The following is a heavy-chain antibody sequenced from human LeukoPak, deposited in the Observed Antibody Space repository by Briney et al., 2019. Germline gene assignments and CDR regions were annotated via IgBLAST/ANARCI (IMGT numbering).Heavy chain of an antibody. V-gene: IGHV1-69*05. CDR1: GGTFSSYA. CDR3: AREWELLRYFDY. J-gene: IGHJ4*02. D-gene: IGHD1-26*01. Sequence: ASVKVSCKASGGTFSSYAISWVRQAPGQGLEWMGGIIPIFGTANYAQKFQGRATMTRDTSISTAYMELSRLRSDDTAVYYCAREWELLRYFDYWGQGTLVTVSS. CDR2: IIPIFGTA.